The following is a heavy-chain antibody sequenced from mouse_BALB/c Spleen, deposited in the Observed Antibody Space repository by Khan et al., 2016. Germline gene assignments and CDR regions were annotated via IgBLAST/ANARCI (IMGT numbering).Heavy chain of an antibody. J-gene: IGHJ4*01. CDR1: GDSITSGY. CDR3: ASYGTRENAMDY. D-gene: IGHD1-1*01. CDR2: ISYSGTT. Sequence: EVQLQESGPSLVKPSQTLSLTCSVTGDSITSGYLNWIRKFPGKKIEYMGYISYSGTTNYNPSLKSRIYITRDTSKKQYYLKLNSVTTEDTATYYCASYGTRENAMDYWGQVTSVTVSS. V-gene: IGHV3-8*02.